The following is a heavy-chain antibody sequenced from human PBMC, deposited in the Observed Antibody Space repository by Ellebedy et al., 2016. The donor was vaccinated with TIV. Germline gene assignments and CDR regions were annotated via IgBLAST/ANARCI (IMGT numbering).Heavy chain of an antibody. CDR3: TTVYRYNYDSV. V-gene: IGHV3-15*01. CDR1: GFTFSNAW. D-gene: IGHD5-18*01. J-gene: IGHJ4*02. CDR2: IKSKPDGGAA. Sequence: GESLKISCAASGFTFSNAWMNWVRQAPGKGLGWVGRIKSKPDGGAADYAAPVKGRFTISRDDSNNTLYLQMNSLKTEDTAVYFCTTVYRYNYDSVWGQGTLVTVSS.